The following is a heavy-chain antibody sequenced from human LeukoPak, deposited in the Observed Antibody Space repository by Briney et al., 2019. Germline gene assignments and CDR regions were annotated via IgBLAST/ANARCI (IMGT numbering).Heavy chain of an antibody. Sequence: SETLSLTCAVSGYSISCGYYRGWIRQPPGKGLEWIGSIYHSGSTYYNPSLKSRVTISVDTSKNQFSLKLSSVTAADTAVYYCVLAAAGTTSDYWGQGTLVTVSS. D-gene: IGHD6-13*01. CDR2: IYHSGST. V-gene: IGHV4-38-2*01. CDR3: VLAAAGTTSDY. J-gene: IGHJ4*02. CDR1: GYSISCGYY.